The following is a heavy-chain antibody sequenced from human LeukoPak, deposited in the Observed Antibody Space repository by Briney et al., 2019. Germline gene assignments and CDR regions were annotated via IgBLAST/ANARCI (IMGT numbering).Heavy chain of an antibody. V-gene: IGHV1-18*01. Sequence: VASVKVSCKASGYTFTSYGISWVRQAPGQGLEWMGWISAYNGNTNYAQKLQGRVTMTTDTSTSTAYMELRSLRSDDTAVYYCARVRFLLWNYITFDIWGQGTMVTVSS. CDR2: ISAYNGNT. J-gene: IGHJ3*02. D-gene: IGHD1-7*01. CDR1: GYTFTSYG. CDR3: ARVRFLLWNYITFDI.